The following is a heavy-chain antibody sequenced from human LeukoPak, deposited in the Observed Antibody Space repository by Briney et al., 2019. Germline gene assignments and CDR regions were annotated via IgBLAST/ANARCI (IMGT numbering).Heavy chain of an antibody. CDR3: ARGYSGYEAPDY. CDR1: GITFSSYW. D-gene: IGHD5-12*01. V-gene: IGHV3-74*01. Sequence: PGGSLRLSCTASGITFSSYWMHWVRQTPGRGLVWVSRINSDGSRTSYVDSVKGRFTISRNNAKNTLYLQMNSLRDEDTAVYYCARGYSGYEAPDYWGQGTPVTVSS. CDR2: INSDGSRT. J-gene: IGHJ4*02.